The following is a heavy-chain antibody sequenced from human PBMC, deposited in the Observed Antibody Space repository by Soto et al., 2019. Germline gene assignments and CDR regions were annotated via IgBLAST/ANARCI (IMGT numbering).Heavy chain of an antibody. CDR2: IIPIFGTA. V-gene: IGHV1-69*13. D-gene: IGHD3-3*01. Sequence: ASVKVSCKASGGTFSSYAISWVRQAPGQGLEWMGGIIPIFGTANYAQKFQGRVTITADESTSTAYMELSSLRSEDTAVYYCARARAQSDLTIFGVVKAFDPWGQGTLVTVSS. CDR1: GGTFSSYA. J-gene: IGHJ5*02. CDR3: ARARAQSDLTIFGVVKAFDP.